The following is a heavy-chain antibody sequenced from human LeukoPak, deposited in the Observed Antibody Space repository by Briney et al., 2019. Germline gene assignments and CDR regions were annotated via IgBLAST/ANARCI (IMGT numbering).Heavy chain of an antibody. J-gene: IGHJ4*02. D-gene: IGHD6-19*01. CDR3: ARDGAVPGPWALDY. Sequence: GGSLRLSCAASGFTFSDYYVNWIRQAPGKGLEWISYISSSGSTIYYADSVKGRFSISRDNAKDSLYLQMNSLRGEDTAVYFCARDGAVPGPWALDYWGQGTLVTVSS. V-gene: IGHV3-11*04. CDR2: ISSSGSTI. CDR1: GFTFSDYY.